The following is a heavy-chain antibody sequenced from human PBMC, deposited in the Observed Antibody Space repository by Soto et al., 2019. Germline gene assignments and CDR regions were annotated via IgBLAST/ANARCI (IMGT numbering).Heavy chain of an antibody. Sequence: GGSLRLSCAASGFTFSSYSMNWVRQAPGKGLEWVSSISSSSSYIYYADSVKGRFTISRDNAKNSLYLQMNSLRAEDTAVYYCARDPLTKSTETNWFDPWGQGTLVTVSS. J-gene: IGHJ5*02. CDR2: ISSSSSYI. V-gene: IGHV3-21*01. D-gene: IGHD4-17*01. CDR3: ARDPLTKSTETNWFDP. CDR1: GFTFSSYS.